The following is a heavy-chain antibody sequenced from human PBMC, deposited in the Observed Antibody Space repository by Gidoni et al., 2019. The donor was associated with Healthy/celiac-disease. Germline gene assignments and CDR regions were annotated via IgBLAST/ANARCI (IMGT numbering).Heavy chain of an antibody. CDR3: ARRVVAYCSSTSCYATGWFDP. D-gene: IGHD2-2*01. CDR2: IYYSGST. V-gene: IGHV4-39*01. J-gene: IGHJ5*02. Sequence: QLQLQESGPGLVKPSETLSLTCPVSGGSISSRSYYWGWIRQPPGKGLEWIGSIYYSGSTYYNPSLKSRVTISVDTSKNQFSLKLSVTAADTAVYYCARRVVAYCSSTSCYATGWFDPWGQGTLVTVSS. CDR1: GGSISSRSYY.